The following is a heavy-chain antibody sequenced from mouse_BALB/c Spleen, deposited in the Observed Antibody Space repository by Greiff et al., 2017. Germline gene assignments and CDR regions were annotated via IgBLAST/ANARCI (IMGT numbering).Heavy chain of an antibody. CDR2: ISSGGST. CDR3: AAYGSSYNWYFDV. Sequence: EVQVVESGGGLVKPGGSLKLSCAASGFTFSSYAMSWVRQTPEKRLEWVASISSGGSTYYPDSVKGRFTISRDNARNILYLQMSSLRSEDTAMYYCAAYGSSYNWYFDVWGAGTTVTVSS. J-gene: IGHJ1*01. V-gene: IGHV5-6-5*01. D-gene: IGHD1-1*01. CDR1: GFTFSSYA.